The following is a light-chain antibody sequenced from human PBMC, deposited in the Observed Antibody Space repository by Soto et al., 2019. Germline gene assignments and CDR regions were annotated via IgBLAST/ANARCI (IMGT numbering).Light chain of an antibody. J-gene: IGKJ5*01. CDR2: DAS. Sequence: QLTQSPSSLSASVGDRDTITCQASQDISNYLNWYQQKPGKAPKLLIYDASNLETGVPSRFSGTGSETDFTLTISGLQSEDSAVYFCQQYNNWPFSFGQGTRLEIK. CDR3: QQYNNWPFS. CDR1: QDISNY. V-gene: IGKV1-33*01.